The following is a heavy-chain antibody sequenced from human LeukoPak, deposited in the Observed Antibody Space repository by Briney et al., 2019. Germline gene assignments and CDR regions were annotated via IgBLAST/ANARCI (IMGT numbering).Heavy chain of an antibody. CDR1: GFTFSSYS. D-gene: IGHD1-26*01. Sequence: KSGGSLRLSCAASGFTFSSYSMNWVRQAPGKGLEWVSSISSSSSYISYADSVKSLFTISRDNAKNSLYLQMNSLRAEDTAVYYCARLFASGAPFDYWGQGTLVTVSS. CDR3: ARLFASGAPFDY. V-gene: IGHV3-21*01. J-gene: IGHJ4*02. CDR2: ISSSSSYI.